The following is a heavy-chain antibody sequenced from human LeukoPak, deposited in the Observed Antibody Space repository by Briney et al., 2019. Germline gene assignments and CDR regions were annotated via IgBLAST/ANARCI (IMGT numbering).Heavy chain of an antibody. CDR3: WYYYDSSNAVVNAFDI. CDR1: GYTLTELS. CDR2: FDPEDGET. Sequence: ASVKVSCKVSGYTLTELSMHWVRQAPGKGLEWMGGFDPEDGETIYAQKFQGRVTMTEDTSTDTAYMELSSLRSDDTAVYYCWYYYDSSNAVVNAFDIWGQGTMVTVSS. V-gene: IGHV1-24*01. J-gene: IGHJ3*02. D-gene: IGHD3-22*01.